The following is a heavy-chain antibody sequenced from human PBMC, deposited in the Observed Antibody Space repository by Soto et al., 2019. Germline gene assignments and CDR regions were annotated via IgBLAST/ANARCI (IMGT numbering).Heavy chain of an antibody. D-gene: IGHD3-3*01. Sequence: QVQLVESGGGVVQPGGSLRLSCAASGFTFSSYGMHWVRQAPGKGLEWVAVISYDGSKKYYADSVPGRFHISRDNSKITLYLQMSSLRAGDTAVYYCAKDPENYDFWSGRFPIPYYYYSGMDVWGQGTTVTVSS. CDR1: GFTFSSYG. CDR2: ISYDGSKK. J-gene: IGHJ6*02. V-gene: IGHV3-30*18. CDR3: AKDPENYDFWSGRFPIPYYYYSGMDV.